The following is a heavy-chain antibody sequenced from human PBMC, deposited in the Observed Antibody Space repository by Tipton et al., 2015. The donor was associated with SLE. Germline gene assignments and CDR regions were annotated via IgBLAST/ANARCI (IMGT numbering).Heavy chain of an antibody. D-gene: IGHD6-6*01. CDR2: IYTSGST. V-gene: IGHV4-61*09. Sequence: TLSLTCAVSGGSISSGGYYWSWIRQPAGKGLEWIGYIYTSGSTNYNPSLKSRVTISVDTSKNQFSLKLSSVTAADTAVYYCARRPPFIAAHDYWGQGTLVTVSS. CDR1: GGSISSGGYY. CDR3: ARRPPFIAAHDY. J-gene: IGHJ4*02.